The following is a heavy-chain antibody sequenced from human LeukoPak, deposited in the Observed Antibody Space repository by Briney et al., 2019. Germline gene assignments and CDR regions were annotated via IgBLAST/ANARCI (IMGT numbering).Heavy chain of an antibody. CDR2: ISAYNGNT. Sequence: GASVKVSCKASGYTFTSYGISWVRQAPGRGLEWMGWISAYNGNTNYAQKLQGRVTMTTDTSTSTAYMELRSLRSDDTAVYYCARGLISTLHSGYELPFDYWGQGTLVTVSS. V-gene: IGHV1-18*01. J-gene: IGHJ4*02. D-gene: IGHD5-12*01. CDR3: ARGLISTLHSGYELPFDY. CDR1: GYTFTSYG.